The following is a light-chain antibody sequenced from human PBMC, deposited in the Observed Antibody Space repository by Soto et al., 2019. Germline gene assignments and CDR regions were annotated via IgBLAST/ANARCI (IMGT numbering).Light chain of an antibody. J-gene: IGKJ4*01. CDR1: QSIDRY. CDR3: QQGSRTLT. CDR2: GAS. V-gene: IGKV1-39*01. Sequence: DIQMTQSPSSLSASVGDRVTITCRASQSIDRYLNWYQQKPGTAPKLLISGASSLRSGVPSRFSGSGSGTDFTLTINSLQPEDFATYYCQQGSRTLTFGGGTKEDIK.